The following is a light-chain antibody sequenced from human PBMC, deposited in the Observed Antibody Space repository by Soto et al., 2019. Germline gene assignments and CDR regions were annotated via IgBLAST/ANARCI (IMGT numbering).Light chain of an antibody. CDR3: SSYTHSSVM. CDR2: YVN. Sequence: QSVLTQPPSVSGSPGQSVTISCIGTSSDVGTNRVSWYQQPPGTAPKLIIYYVNNRPSGVPDRFSGSKSGNTASLTISGLQAEDEAYYYCSSYTHSSVMFGGGTKLTVL. CDR1: SSDVGTNR. V-gene: IGLV2-18*02. J-gene: IGLJ3*02.